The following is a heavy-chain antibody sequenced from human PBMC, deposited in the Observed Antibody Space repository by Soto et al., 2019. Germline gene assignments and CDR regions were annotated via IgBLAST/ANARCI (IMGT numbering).Heavy chain of an antibody. D-gene: IGHD2-15*01. CDR1: GYTFTSYY. V-gene: IGHV1-46*03. CDR2: INPSGGST. Sequence: QVQLVQSGAEVKKPGASVKVSCKASGYTFTSYYMHWVRQAPGQGLEWMGIINPSGGSTTYAQKFQVRVTMTRDTSTSTVYMELSSLRSEDTAVYYCTGVYCSGGGCYSIDYWGQGTLVTVSS. J-gene: IGHJ4*02. CDR3: TGVYCSGGGCYSIDY.